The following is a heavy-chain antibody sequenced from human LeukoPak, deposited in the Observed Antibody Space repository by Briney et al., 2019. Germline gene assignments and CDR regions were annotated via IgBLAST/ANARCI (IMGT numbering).Heavy chain of an antibody. CDR3: ASPPFSNIVAVKPAYN. V-gene: IGHV3-7*01. CDR1: GFTFSNYW. Sequence: PGGSLRLSCAASGFTFSNYWMSWVRQAPGKGLEWVAKIKQDGSEKYYMDSVKGRFTISRDNAKNSLYMQMNSQRDEDTAVYYCASPPFSNIVAVKPAYNGGQGTLVTVSS. CDR2: IKQDGSEK. J-gene: IGHJ4*02. D-gene: IGHD2-2*01.